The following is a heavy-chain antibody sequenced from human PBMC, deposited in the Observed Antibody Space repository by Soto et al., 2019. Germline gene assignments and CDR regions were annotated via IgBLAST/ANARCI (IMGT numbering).Heavy chain of an antibody. Sequence: PSETLSLTCTVSGGSISSSSYYWGWISQPPGKGLEWIGSIYYSGSTYYNPSLKSRVTISVDTSKNQFSLKLSSVTAADTAVYYCASLDRYYGDYGMDVWGQGTTVTVSS. D-gene: IGHD4-17*01. V-gene: IGHV4-39*01. J-gene: IGHJ6*02. CDR3: ASLDRYYGDYGMDV. CDR1: GGSISSSSYY. CDR2: IYYSGST.